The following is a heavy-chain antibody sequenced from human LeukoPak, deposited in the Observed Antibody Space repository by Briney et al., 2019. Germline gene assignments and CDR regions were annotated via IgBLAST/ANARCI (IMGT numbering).Heavy chain of an antibody. CDR3: ARDKGVVIIAGYFDY. V-gene: IGHV3-30*04. Sequence: PGGSLRLSCAASGFTFSSYAMHWVRQAPGKGLEWVAVISYDGSNKYYADSVKGRFTISRDNSKNTLYLQMNSLRAEDTAVYYCARDKGVVIIAGYFDYWGQGTLVTVSS. J-gene: IGHJ4*02. D-gene: IGHD3-3*01. CDR1: GFTFSSYA. CDR2: ISYDGSNK.